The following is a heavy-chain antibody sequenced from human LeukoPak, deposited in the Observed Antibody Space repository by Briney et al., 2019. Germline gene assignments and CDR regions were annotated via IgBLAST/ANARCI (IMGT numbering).Heavy chain of an antibody. CDR3: ARVLYCSGGSCYYFDY. CDR1: GGSISSYY. J-gene: IGHJ4*02. D-gene: IGHD2-15*01. Sequence: SETLSLTCTVSGGSISSYYWSWIRQPPGKGLEWIGYIYYGGSTNYNPSLKSRVTISVDTSKNQFSLKLSPVTAADTAVYYCARVLYCSGGSCYYFDYWGQGTLVTVSS. V-gene: IGHV4-59*01. CDR2: IYYGGST.